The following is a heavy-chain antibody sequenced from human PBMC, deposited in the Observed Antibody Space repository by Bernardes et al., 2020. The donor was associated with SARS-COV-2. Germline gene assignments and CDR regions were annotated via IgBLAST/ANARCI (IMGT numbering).Heavy chain of an antibody. V-gene: IGHV4-4*07. J-gene: IGHJ4*02. Sequence: SETLSLTCTVSGGSISSYYWSWIRQPAGKGLEWIGRVYTSGSTSYNPSLKSRVTMSVDTSKNQFSLKLNSVTAADTAVYYCARGGSYVGATNFDYWGQGTLVTVSS. CDR1: GGSISSYY. CDR3: ARGGSYVGATNFDY. CDR2: VYTSGST. D-gene: IGHD1-26*01.